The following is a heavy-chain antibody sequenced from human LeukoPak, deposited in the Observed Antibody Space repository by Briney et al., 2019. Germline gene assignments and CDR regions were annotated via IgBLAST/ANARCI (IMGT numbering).Heavy chain of an antibody. CDR2: ISGSGGST. Sequence: GGSLRLSCAASGFTFSSYAMSWVRQAPGKGLEWVSAISGSGGSTYYADSVKGRFTISRDNSKNTLYLQMNSLRAEDTAVYYCAKDQALIIWFGGLQHDAFDIWGQGTMVTVSS. D-gene: IGHD3-10*01. J-gene: IGHJ3*02. CDR3: AKDQALIIWFGGLQHDAFDI. V-gene: IGHV3-23*01. CDR1: GFTFSSYA.